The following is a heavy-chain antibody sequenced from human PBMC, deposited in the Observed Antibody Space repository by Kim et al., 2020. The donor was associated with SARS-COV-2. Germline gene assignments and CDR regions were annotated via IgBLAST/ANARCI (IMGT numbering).Heavy chain of an antibody. CDR2: IYYTGST. J-gene: IGHJ4*02. V-gene: IGHV4-39*01. CDR3: ARHAGYKYGHDDDHFDY. D-gene: IGHD5-18*01. Sequence: SETLSLTCSVSGGSITSSDYYWSWIRQTPGKGLEWIGSIYYTGSTYYYPSFKSRVTISVDTFKNQFYLRLKSVTATDRAVYYCARHAGYKYGHDDDHFDYWGQGTLVTVSS. CDR1: GGSITSSDYY.